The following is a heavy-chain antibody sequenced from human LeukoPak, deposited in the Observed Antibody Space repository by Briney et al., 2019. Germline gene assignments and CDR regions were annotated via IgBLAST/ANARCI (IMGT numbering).Heavy chain of an antibody. CDR2: ISAYNGNT. J-gene: IGHJ4*02. CDR3: ARETPDSSGYYNPYFDY. Sequence: ASVKVSCKASGYTFTSYGISWVRQAPGQGLEWMGWISAYNGNTNYAQKLQGRVTMTTDTSTNTAYMELRSLRSDDTAVYYCARETPDSSGYYNPYFDYWGQGTLVTVSS. D-gene: IGHD3-22*01. CDR1: GYTFTSYG. V-gene: IGHV1-18*01.